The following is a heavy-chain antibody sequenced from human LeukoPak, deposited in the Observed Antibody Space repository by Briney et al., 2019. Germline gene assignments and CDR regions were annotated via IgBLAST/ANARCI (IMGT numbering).Heavy chain of an antibody. Sequence: GGSLRLSCAASGFTFSSYWMSWVRQAPGKGLEWVANIKQDGSEKYNVDSVKGRFTISRDNAKNSLYLQMNSLRAEDTAVYYCATDASSSSNWFDPWGQGTLVTVSS. D-gene: IGHD6-13*01. CDR3: ATDASSSSNWFDP. CDR1: GFTFSSYW. CDR2: IKQDGSEK. J-gene: IGHJ5*02. V-gene: IGHV3-7*01.